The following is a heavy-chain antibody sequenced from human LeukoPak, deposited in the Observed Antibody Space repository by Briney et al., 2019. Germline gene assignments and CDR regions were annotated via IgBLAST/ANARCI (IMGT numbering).Heavy chain of an antibody. CDR3: ARDLYSTTVDY. J-gene: IGHJ4*02. CDR1: GYTFTVYY. CDR2: INAKSGGT. V-gene: IGHV1-2*02. Sequence: ASVKVSCKPSGYTFTVYYLHWVRQAPGQGLEGMGWINAKSGGTNYAQKFQGRVTMTRDTSISTAYMEVSSLRSDDTAVYYCARDLYSTTVDYWGQGTLVTVSS. D-gene: IGHD6-13*01.